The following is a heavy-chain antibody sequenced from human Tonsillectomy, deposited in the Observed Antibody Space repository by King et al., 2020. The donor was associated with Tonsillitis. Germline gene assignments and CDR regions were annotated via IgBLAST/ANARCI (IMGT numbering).Heavy chain of an antibody. J-gene: IGHJ4*02. CDR1: GFTFSSYA. Sequence: VQLVESGGGVVQPGRSLRLSCAASGFTFSSYAMHWVRQAPGKGLEWVAVISYDGSNKYYADSVKGRFTISRDNSKNTLYLQMNSLRAEDTAVYYCARGAGATTGCLDYWGQGTLVTVSS. V-gene: IGHV3-30-3*01. CDR3: ARGAGATTGCLDY. D-gene: IGHD1-26*01. CDR2: ISYDGSNK.